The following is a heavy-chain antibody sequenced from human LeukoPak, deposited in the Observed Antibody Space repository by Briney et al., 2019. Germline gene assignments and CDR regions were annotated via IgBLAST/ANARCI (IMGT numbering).Heavy chain of an antibody. D-gene: IGHD2-21*02. Sequence: PGGSLRLSCVASGFTFSSYGMHWVRHAPGKGLEWVAVISPVGSNPFYADSVRGRMTISRDNSKDTLYLQMNSLRAEDTAVYHCAKERGDFDGFDIWGQGTMVTVSS. V-gene: IGHV3-30*18. J-gene: IGHJ3*02. CDR2: ISPVGSNP. CDR1: GFTFSSYG. CDR3: AKERGDFDGFDI.